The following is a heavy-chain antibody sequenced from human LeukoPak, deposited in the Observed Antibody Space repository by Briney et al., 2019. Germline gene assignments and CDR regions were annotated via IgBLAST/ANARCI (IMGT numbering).Heavy chain of an antibody. CDR3: ARADRLYYYMDV. Sequence: SETLSLTFTFSGGSIIINSYYWAWIRQPPGKGLEWIGTIYYSGGTFYNPSLKSRVTISVDTSKNQFSLKLSSVTAADTAVYYCARADRLYYYMDVWGKGTTVTVSS. CDR2: IYYSGGT. CDR1: GGSIIINSYY. V-gene: IGHV4-39*07. J-gene: IGHJ6*03.